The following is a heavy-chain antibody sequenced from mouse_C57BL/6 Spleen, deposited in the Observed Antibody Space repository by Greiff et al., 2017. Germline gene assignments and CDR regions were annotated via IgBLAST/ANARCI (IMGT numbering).Heavy chain of an antibody. CDR3: ARVPHYYGSSYYYFDY. D-gene: IGHD1-1*01. CDR1: GYTFTDYN. Sequence: VQLQQSGPELVKPGASVKMSCKASGYTFTDYNMHWVKQSHGKSLEWIGYINPNNGGTSYNQKFTGKATLTVNKSSSTAYLELRSLTSEDSAVYYGARVPHYYGSSYYYFDYWGQGTTLTVSS. J-gene: IGHJ2*01. CDR2: INPNNGGT. V-gene: IGHV1-22*01.